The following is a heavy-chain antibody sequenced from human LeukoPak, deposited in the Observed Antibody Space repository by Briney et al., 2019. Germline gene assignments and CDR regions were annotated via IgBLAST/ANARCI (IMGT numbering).Heavy chain of an antibody. D-gene: IGHD6-19*01. Sequence: ASVKVSCKASGYTFTSYGISWVRQAPGQGLEWMGWISAYNGNTNYAQKLQGRVTMTTDTSTSTAYMELRSLRSDDTAVYYRARAVAGRYYYYMDVWGKGTTVTISS. V-gene: IGHV1-18*01. CDR2: ISAYNGNT. CDR3: ARAVAGRYYYYMDV. J-gene: IGHJ6*03. CDR1: GYTFTSYG.